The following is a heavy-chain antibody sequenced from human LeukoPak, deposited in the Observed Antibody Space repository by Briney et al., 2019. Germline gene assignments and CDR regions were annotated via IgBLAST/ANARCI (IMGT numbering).Heavy chain of an antibody. D-gene: IGHD2-2*02. V-gene: IGHV3-23*01. CDR3: AKDLRSYCSSTSCYTMDAFDI. J-gene: IGHJ3*02. CDR2: ISGSGGST. Sequence: GGSLRLSCAAPGFTFSSYAMSWVRQAPGKGLEWVSAISGSGGSTYYADSVKGRFTISRDNSKNTLYLQMNSLRAEDTAVYYCAKDLRSYCSSTSCYTMDAFDIWGQGTMVTVSS. CDR1: GFTFSSYA.